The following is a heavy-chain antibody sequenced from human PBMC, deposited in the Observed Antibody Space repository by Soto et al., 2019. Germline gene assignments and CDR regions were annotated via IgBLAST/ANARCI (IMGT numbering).Heavy chain of an antibody. Sequence: ASVKVSCKASGYTFTSYAMHWVRQAPGQRLEWMGWINAGNGNTKYSQKFQGRVTITRDTSASTAYMGLRSLRSEDTVVYYCESVPTEATCFAPWGQETLVPVSS. CDR2: INAGNGNT. CDR3: ESVPTEATCFAP. CDR1: GYTFTSYA. V-gene: IGHV1-3*01. J-gene: IGHJ5*02.